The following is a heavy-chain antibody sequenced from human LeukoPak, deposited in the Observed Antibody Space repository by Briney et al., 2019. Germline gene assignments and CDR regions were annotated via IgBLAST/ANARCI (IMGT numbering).Heavy chain of an antibody. D-gene: IGHD3-9*01. CDR3: VKWGDYDVLTNYYVPDY. J-gene: IGHJ4*02. V-gene: IGHV3-23*01. CDR2: ILGSGAGT. CDR1: GFTFRNYA. Sequence: PGASLRLSCAASGFTFRNYAMSWVRQAPGKGLEWVSAILGSGAGTFYADSVKGRLTISRDNSKNTLYLQMNSLRAEYTAVYYCVKWGDYDVLTNYYVPDYRGQGSLGTASS.